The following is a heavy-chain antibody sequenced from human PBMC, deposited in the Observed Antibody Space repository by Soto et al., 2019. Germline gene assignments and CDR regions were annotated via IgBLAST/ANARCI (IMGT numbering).Heavy chain of an antibody. J-gene: IGHJ6*02. Sequence: SETLSLTCTVSGGSVSSGSYYWSWIRQPPGKGLEWIGYIYYSGSTNYNPSLKSRVTISVDTSKNQFSLKLSSVTAADTAVYYCARDNYEDYYYGMDVWGQGTTVTVSS. D-gene: IGHD4-4*01. V-gene: IGHV4-61*01. CDR1: GGSVSSGSYY. CDR3: ARDNYEDYYYGMDV. CDR2: IYYSGST.